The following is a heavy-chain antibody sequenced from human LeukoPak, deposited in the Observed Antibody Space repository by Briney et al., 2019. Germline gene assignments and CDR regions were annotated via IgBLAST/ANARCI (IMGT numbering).Heavy chain of an antibody. V-gene: IGHV4-39*01. CDR3: ARPRRVVTAAGPFDY. J-gene: IGHJ4*02. CDR2: IYYSGST. CDR1: GGSISSSSYY. D-gene: IGHD2-21*02. Sequence: SETLSLTCTVSGGSISSSSYYWGWIRRPSGKGLEWIGSIYYSGSTYYNPSLKSRVTISVDTSKNQFSLKLSSVTAADTAVYYCARPRRVVTAAGPFDYWGQGTLVTVSS.